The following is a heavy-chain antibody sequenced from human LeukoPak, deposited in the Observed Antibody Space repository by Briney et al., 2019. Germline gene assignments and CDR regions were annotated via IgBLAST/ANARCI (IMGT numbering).Heavy chain of an antibody. V-gene: IGHV4-59*01. J-gene: IGHJ4*02. D-gene: IGHD6-13*01. CDR2: IYYSGST. CDR3: ARDIREYSSSWYDY. Sequence: PSETLSLTCTVSGGSISSYYWSWIRQPPGKGLEWIGYIYYSGSTNYNPSLKSQVTISVDTSKNQFSLKLSSVTAADTAVYYCARDIREYSSSWYDYWGQGTLVTVSS. CDR1: GGSISSYY.